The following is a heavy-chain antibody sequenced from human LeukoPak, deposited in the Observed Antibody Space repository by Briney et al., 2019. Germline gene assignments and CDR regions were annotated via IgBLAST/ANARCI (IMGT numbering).Heavy chain of an antibody. J-gene: IGHJ5*02. D-gene: IGHD6-25*01. CDR2: INSSGSS. V-gene: IGHV4-4*07. CDR1: GGSISTYY. Sequence: PSETLSLTCTVSGGSISTYYWSWIRQAAGKGLEWIGRINSSGSSNYNASLRSRVTMSVDTSKNQFSLNLSSVTAAVTAVYYCAREGGGPRWLDPWGQGTLVTVSS. CDR3: AREGGGPRWLDP.